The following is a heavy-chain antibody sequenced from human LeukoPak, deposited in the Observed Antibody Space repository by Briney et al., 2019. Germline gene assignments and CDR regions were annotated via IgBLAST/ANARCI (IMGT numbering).Heavy chain of an antibody. CDR2: ISGSGGST. CDR1: GFTFSSYA. Sequence: GGSLRLSCAASGFTFSSYAMSWVREAPGKGLEWVSAISGSGGSTYYADSVKGRFTISRDNSKNTLYLQMNSLRAEDTAVYYCANSWGLSSGWYVDYWGQGTLVTVSS. D-gene: IGHD6-19*01. J-gene: IGHJ4*02. V-gene: IGHV3-23*01. CDR3: ANSWGLSSGWYVDY.